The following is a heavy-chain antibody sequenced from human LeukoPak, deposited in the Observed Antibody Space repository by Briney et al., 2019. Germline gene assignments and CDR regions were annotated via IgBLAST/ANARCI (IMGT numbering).Heavy chain of an antibody. CDR2: VSASGHYT. CDR3: AKDGSWGDYYFYFYIDV. J-gene: IGHJ6*03. V-gene: IGHV3-23*01. Sequence: GGSLRLACEGSVFTFSNSAMGWVRQAPGKGLEWVSGVSASGHYTYYADSAEGRFTISRDNSKNTLYLQMSSLRTEDTALYYCAKDGSWGDYYFYFYIDVWGKGTTVTVSS. CDR1: VFTFSNSA. D-gene: IGHD3-16*01.